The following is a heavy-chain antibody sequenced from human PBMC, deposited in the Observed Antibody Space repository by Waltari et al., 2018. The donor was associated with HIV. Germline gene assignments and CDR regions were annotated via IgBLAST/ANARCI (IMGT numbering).Heavy chain of an antibody. CDR2: IYTSGST. Sequence: QVQLQESGPGLVKPSQTLSLTCTVSGGSISSGRYYWSWIRQPAGKGLEWIGRIYTSGSTNYNPSLKSRVTISVDTSKNQFSLKLSSVTAADTAVYYCARDYSGSYQYDAFDIWGQGTMVTVSS. D-gene: IGHD1-26*01. J-gene: IGHJ3*02. CDR1: GGSISSGRYY. CDR3: ARDYSGSYQYDAFDI. V-gene: IGHV4-61*02.